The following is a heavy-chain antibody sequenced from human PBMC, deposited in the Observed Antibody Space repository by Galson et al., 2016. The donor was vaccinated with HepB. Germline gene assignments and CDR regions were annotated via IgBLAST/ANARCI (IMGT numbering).Heavy chain of an antibody. J-gene: IGHJ3*02. CDR3: GRQSDEAGSYPGDAFDM. CDR1: GYNFTNFW. CDR2: IYPDDSDS. D-gene: IGHD3-10*01. Sequence: SGAEVKKPGESLKISCKGSGYNFTNFWIGWVRQMPGKGLEWMGIIYPDDSDSRYSPSFQGQVTISVDKSINTAYLHWTSLRASDTAMYYCGRQSDEAGSYPGDAFDMWGQGTMVTVSS. V-gene: IGHV5-51*01.